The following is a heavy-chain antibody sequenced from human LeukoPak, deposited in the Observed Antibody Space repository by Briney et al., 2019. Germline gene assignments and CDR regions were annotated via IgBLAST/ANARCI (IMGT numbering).Heavy chain of an antibody. CDR1: GVSIKYDGYY. J-gene: IGHJ4*02. CDR2: IHHSGTT. CDR3: ARHSAWVSLDY. D-gene: IGHD6-13*01. Sequence: SSETLSLTCTVSGVSIKYDGYYWAWMRQSPGKGLEWIGYIHHSGTTDYNPSLKSRVTISVDTSKNQFSLKLSSVTAADTAVYYCARHSAWVSLDYWGQGTLVTVSS. V-gene: IGHV4-39*01.